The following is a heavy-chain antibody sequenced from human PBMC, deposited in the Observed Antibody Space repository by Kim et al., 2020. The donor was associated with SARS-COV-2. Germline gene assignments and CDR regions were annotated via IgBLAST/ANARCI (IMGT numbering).Heavy chain of an antibody. CDR2: ISYDGSNK. Sequence: GRSLRLSCAASGFTFSSYAMHWVRQAPGKGLEWVAVISYDGSNKYYADSVKGRFTISRDNSKNTLYLQMNSLRAEDTAVYYCARALVRGVIIDYYYYGMDVWGQGTTVTVSS. CDR3: ARALVRGVIIDYYYYGMDV. J-gene: IGHJ6*02. V-gene: IGHV3-30*04. CDR1: GFTFSSYA. D-gene: IGHD3-10*01.